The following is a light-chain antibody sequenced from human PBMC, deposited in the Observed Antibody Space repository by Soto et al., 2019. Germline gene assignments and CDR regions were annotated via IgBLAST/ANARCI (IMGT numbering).Light chain of an antibody. CDR1: SSNIGAGYD. CDR3: QSDDSSLSGYV. CDR2: DNN. Sequence: QSVLTQPPSVSGAPGQRVTISCTGSSSNIGAGYDVHWYQQLPGTAPKLLIYDNNNRPSGVPDRFSGSKSGTSASLAITGLQAEDEADYYCQSDDSSLSGYVFGTGTKLTVL. V-gene: IGLV1-40*01. J-gene: IGLJ1*01.